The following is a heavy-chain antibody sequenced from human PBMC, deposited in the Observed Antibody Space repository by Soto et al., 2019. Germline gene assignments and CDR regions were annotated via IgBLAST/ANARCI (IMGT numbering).Heavy chain of an antibody. V-gene: IGHV1-46*01. CDR3: AVVDTSMALSTYYYAMDV. CDR1: GYTFINYY. CDR2: INPNGGST. D-gene: IGHD5-18*01. Sequence: QVQLVQSGAEVKKPGASVKVSCRASGYTFINYYIQWVRQAPGQGLEWMGIINPNGGSTTYAQKFQGRVTLTRDTSTNTVNMELSSLRSEDTVVYYCAVVDTSMALSTYYYAMDVWGQGTTVIVSS. J-gene: IGHJ6*02.